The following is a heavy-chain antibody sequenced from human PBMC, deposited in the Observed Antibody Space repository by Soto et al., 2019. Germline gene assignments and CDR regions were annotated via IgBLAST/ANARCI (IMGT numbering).Heavy chain of an antibody. CDR3: ATRPTYTGFRDPFDI. CDR2: ISSSAGNT. J-gene: IGHJ3*02. CDR1: GFTFSTYA. V-gene: IGHV3-23*01. D-gene: IGHD1-1*01. Sequence: GGSLRLSGAASGFTFSTYAMSWVRQAPGKGLEWVSTISSSAGNTDYTDSVKGRFTISRDNSKNTLYRHMNSLRAEDTAIYYCATRPTYTGFRDPFDIWGQGTMVTVSS.